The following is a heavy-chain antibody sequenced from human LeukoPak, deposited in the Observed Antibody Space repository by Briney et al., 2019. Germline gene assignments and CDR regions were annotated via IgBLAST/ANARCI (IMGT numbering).Heavy chain of an antibody. D-gene: IGHD3-3*01. CDR3: ARENSITVFGVVIQPRGYFDY. CDR2: ISSSSSTI. V-gene: IGHV3-48*01. Sequence: KSGGSLRLSCAASGFTFSSYSMNWVRQAPGKGLEWVSYISSSSSTIYYADSVKGRFTISRGNAKNSLYLQMNSLRAEDTAVYYCARENSITVFGVVIQPRGYFDYWGQGTLVTVSS. CDR1: GFTFSSYS. J-gene: IGHJ4*02.